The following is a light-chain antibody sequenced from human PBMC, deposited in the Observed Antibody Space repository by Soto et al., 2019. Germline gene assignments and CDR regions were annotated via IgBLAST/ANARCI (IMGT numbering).Light chain of an antibody. CDR2: AAS. CDR3: QQADSFPHT. V-gene: IGKV1-12*01. Sequence: DLQMTQSQSAESASVGDRVTITWRASQGISSRLAWYQHNPGNAPNLLIYAASSLPSGVTSRFSGSGSGTDFTLTISSLQPEDLATSYWQQADSFPHTFVQGTQLEIK. J-gene: IGKJ2*01. CDR1: QGISSR.